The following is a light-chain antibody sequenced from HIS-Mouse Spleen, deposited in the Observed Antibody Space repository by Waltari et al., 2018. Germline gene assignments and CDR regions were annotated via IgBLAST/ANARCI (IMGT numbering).Light chain of an antibody. CDR2: YVS. Sequence: QSALTQPASVSGSPGQSITISCTGTSSDVGGYNYVSWYQQHPGKAPKLMSYYVSHRPSGLSNLVSGSKSGNTASLTISGLQAEDEADYYCSSYTSSSTLVFGTGTKVTVL. CDR3: SSYTSSSTLV. CDR1: SSDVGGYNY. J-gene: IGLJ1*01. V-gene: IGLV2-14*03.